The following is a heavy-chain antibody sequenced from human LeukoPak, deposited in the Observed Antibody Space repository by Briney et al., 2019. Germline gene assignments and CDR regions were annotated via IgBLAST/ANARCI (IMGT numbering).Heavy chain of an antibody. J-gene: IGHJ4*02. CDR1: GYSSTSYS. CDR3: ARHENY. CDR2: IYPGDSDT. V-gene: IGHV5-51*01. Sequence: GESLQISCKGSGYSSTSYSIAWVRQMPRKGLEWMGIIYPGDSDTRYSPSFQGQVTISADKSISTAYRQWSSLKASDTAMYYCARHENYWGQGTLVTVSS.